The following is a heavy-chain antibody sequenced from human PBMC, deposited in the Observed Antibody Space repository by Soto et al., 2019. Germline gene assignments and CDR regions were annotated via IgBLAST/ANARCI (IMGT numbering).Heavy chain of an antibody. Sequence: SETLSITCTVSGGSLRGYSWSWIRQSPGKGLEWIGYVYSGGGTNYSPSLMGRVTISVDTTDNQFSLKLNSVTAADTAVYYCAREKTPMSPHYFYYGMDVWGQGTTVTVSS. J-gene: IGHJ6*02. V-gene: IGHV4-59*01. CDR1: GGSLRGYS. D-gene: IGHD3-9*01. CDR2: VYSGGGT. CDR3: AREKTPMSPHYFYYGMDV.